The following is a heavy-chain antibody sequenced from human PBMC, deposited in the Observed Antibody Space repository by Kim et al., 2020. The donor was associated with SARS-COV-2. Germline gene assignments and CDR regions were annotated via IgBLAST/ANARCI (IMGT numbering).Heavy chain of an antibody. J-gene: IGHJ5*02. CDR3: ATFAVDGDYWVWFDP. D-gene: IGHD4-17*01. Sequence: SETLSLTCAVSGGSISSSNWWSWVRQPPGKGLEWIGEIYHSGSTNYNPSLKSRVTISVDKSKNQFSLKLSSVTAADTAVYYCATFAVDGDYWVWFDPWGQGTLVTVSS. CDR1: GGSISSSNW. V-gene: IGHV4-4*02. CDR2: IYHSGST.